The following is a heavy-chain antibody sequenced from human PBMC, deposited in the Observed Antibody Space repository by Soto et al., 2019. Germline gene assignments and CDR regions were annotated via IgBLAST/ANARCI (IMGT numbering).Heavy chain of an antibody. D-gene: IGHD6-13*01. Sequence: SETLSLTCAVSGASISNTNWWSWVRQPPGKGLEWIGEIYHSGTTNCDPSLKSRVTISVDKSKNQFSLKLSSVAAADTAVYYCAIPGAGDFDYWGQGTLVTVSS. CDR1: GASISNTNW. CDR3: AIPGAGDFDY. CDR2: IYHSGTT. V-gene: IGHV4-4*02. J-gene: IGHJ4*02.